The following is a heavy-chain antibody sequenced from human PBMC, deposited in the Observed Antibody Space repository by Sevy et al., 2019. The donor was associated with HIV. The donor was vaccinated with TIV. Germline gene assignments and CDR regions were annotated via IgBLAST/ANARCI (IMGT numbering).Heavy chain of an antibody. CDR3: ARGVTTVTPFDY. D-gene: IGHD4-17*01. Sequence: GGSLRLSCTASGFTFSDYWMSWVRQAPGKGLEWVANIKQDGSDKHYADSVKGRFTISRDNAKNSLYLQMNSLRAGDTAVYYCARGVTTVTPFDYWGQGTLVTVSS. J-gene: IGHJ4*02. CDR1: GFTFSDYW. CDR2: IKQDGSDK. V-gene: IGHV3-7*01.